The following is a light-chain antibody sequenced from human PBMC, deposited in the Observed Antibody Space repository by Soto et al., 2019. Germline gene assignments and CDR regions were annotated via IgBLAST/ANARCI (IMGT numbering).Light chain of an antibody. J-gene: IGLJ1*01. CDR1: SSDVGGYNY. V-gene: IGLV2-8*01. Sequence: QSVLTQPPSASGSPGQSVTISCTGTSSDVGGYNYVSWYQQHPGKAPKLMIYEVSKRPSGVPDRFSGSKSGNTASLTVSGLQAEDEADYYCSSYAGSYWGVFGTGTKVTVL. CDR3: SSYAGSYWGV. CDR2: EVS.